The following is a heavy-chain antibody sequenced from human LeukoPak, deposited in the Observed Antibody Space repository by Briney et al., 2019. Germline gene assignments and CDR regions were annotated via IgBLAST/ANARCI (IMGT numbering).Heavy chain of an antibody. D-gene: IGHD6-19*01. J-gene: IGHJ1*01. V-gene: IGHV3-21*01. Sequence: GGSLRLSCAASGFTFSSYSMSWVRQAPGKGLEWVSSISSSSAYIYYANSVKGRFTISRDNAKNSLYLQMNTLRAEDTAVYYCARRWLVLRYFQHWGQGTLVTVSS. CDR2: ISSSSAYI. CDR1: GFTFSSYS. CDR3: ARRWLVLRYFQH.